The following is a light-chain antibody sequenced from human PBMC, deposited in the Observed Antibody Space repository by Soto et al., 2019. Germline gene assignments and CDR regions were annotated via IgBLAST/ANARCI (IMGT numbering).Light chain of an antibody. CDR3: QQYNSYSFT. V-gene: IGKV1-5*01. J-gene: IGKJ2*01. CDR1: QSISSW. Sequence: MNKSPSTLSANVGARVTITCRASQSISSWLAWYQQKPGKAPKLLIYDVSSLKSGVPSRFSGSRSGTELTITIRSLQPDDFETYDCQQYNSYSFTFCQGTIVDIK. CDR2: DVS.